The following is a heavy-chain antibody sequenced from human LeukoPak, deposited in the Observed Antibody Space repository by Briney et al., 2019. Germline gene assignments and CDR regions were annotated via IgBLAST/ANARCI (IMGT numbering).Heavy chain of an antibody. CDR3: ARESSGYFY. D-gene: IGHD3-22*01. CDR1: GFTFSSYS. J-gene: IGHJ4*02. V-gene: IGHV3-21*01. CDR2: ISSSSSYI. Sequence: GGSLRLSCAASGFTFSSYSMNWVRQAPGKGLEWVSSISSSSSYIYYADSVKGRFTISRDNAKNSLFLQVNSLRAEDTAVYYCARESSGYFYWGQGTLVTVSS.